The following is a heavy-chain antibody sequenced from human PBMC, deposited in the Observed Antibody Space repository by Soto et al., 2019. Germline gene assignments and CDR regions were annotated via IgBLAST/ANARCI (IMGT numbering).Heavy chain of an antibody. Sequence: QVQLVQSGAEVKKPGSSVKVSCKASGGTFSSYAISWVRQAPGQGLEWMGGIIPIFGTANYAQKFQGRVTITADESTRTAYMELSSLRSEDTAVYYCARDTYYYDCSGYPGDLGYWGQGTLVTVSS. V-gene: IGHV1-69*01. CDR2: IIPIFGTA. J-gene: IGHJ4*02. D-gene: IGHD3-22*01. CDR3: ARDTYYYDCSGYPGDLGY. CDR1: GGTFSSYA.